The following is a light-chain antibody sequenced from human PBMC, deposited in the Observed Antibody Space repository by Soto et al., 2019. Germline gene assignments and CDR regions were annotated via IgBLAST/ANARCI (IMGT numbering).Light chain of an antibody. J-gene: IGKJ4*01. V-gene: IGKV3-11*01. CDR3: QQRSDWPPLT. CDR2: DAS. Sequence: DTVLTQSPSTLSLSPGERATLFCRASQNIFTYLAWYQQKPGKPPRLLIFDASNRAAGIPARFSGSGSGTDFTLTISSLEPEDFAVYYCQQRSDWPPLTFGGGTKVEIK. CDR1: QNIFTY.